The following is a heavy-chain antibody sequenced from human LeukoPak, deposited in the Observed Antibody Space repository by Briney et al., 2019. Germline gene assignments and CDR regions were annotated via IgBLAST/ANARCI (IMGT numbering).Heavy chain of an antibody. V-gene: IGHV3-21*01. CDR3: VREYCSSTSCYPNTFDI. CDR1: GFTFSSYT. Sequence: GGSLRLSCAASGFTFSSYTMNWVRQAPGKGLEWVSSISSSISYIYYADSVKGRFTISRDNAKNSLYLQMNSLRAEDTAIYYCVREYCSSTSCYPNTFDIWGQGTMVTVSS. D-gene: IGHD2-2*01. CDR2: ISSSISYI. J-gene: IGHJ3*02.